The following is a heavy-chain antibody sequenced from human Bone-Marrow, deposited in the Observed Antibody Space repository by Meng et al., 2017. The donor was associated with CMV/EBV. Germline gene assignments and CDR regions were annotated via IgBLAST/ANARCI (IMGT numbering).Heavy chain of an antibody. CDR1: GFTFSSYA. Sequence: GESLKISCAASGFTFSSYAIHWVRQAPGKGLEWVTVISYDGDNKYYVDSVKGRFTISRDNSKSILYLQMNSLRAEDTAVYYCARDIVVVSAATYNYYVMDVWGQGTTVTVSS. CDR3: ARDIVVVSAATYNYYVMDV. D-gene: IGHD2-2*01. V-gene: IGHV3-30-3*01. J-gene: IGHJ6*02. CDR2: ISYDGDNK.